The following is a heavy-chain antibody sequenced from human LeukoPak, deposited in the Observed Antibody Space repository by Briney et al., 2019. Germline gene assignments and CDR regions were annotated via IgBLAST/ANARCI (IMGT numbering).Heavy chain of an antibody. CDR3: ARADGSGSFYGMDV. D-gene: IGHD3-10*01. CDR1: GFTFSSYA. CDR2: ISYDGSNK. Sequence: GGSLRLSCAASGFTFSSYAMHWVRQAPGKGLEWVAVISYDGSNKYYADSVKGRFTISRDNSKNTLYLQMNSLRAEDTAVYYCARADGSGSFYGMDVWGQGTTVTVSS. V-gene: IGHV3-30-3*01. J-gene: IGHJ6*02.